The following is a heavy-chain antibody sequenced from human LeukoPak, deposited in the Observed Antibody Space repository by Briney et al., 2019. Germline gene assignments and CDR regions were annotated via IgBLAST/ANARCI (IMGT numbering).Heavy chain of an antibody. D-gene: IGHD3-22*01. CDR3: AKDSLQYYYDTSGYYGNWFDP. V-gene: IGHV3-23*01. CDR2: ISGSGGNT. CDR1: GFTFSNFA. J-gene: IGHJ5*02. Sequence: GGSLRLSCAASGFTFSNFALSWVRQAPGRGLEWVSTISGSGGNTYYADSVKGRFTISRDNSKNTLYLQMNSLRAEDTAVYYCAKDSLQYYYDTSGYYGNWFDPWGQGTLITVSS.